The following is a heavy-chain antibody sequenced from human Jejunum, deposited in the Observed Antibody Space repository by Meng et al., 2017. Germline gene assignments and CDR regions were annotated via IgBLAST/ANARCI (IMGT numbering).Heavy chain of an antibody. CDR1: GFTFNTYS. J-gene: IGHJ4*02. CDR2: ISYDGNK. D-gene: IGHD2-21*01. CDR3: ARGGLNQYCGSDCYDY. Sequence: GESLKISCAASGFTFNTYSMHWVRQAPGKGLEWVALISYDGNKYYRDSVKGRFTISRDNSKNTLDLQMDNLRAEDTAMYYCARGGLNQYCGSDCYDYWGQGTLVTVSS. V-gene: IGHV3-33*05.